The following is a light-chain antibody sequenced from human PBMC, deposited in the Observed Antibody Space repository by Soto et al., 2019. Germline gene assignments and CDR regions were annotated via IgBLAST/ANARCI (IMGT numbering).Light chain of an antibody. J-gene: IGKJ2*01. CDR2: EAS. V-gene: IGKV1-5*03. CDR3: QQYRSYSS. Sequence: DLQMTQSPSTLSASVGDRVTITCRAGQSISGLLAWYQKKPGKAPKLLLYEASTLESGVPSRFSGSGSGTEFTLTINILQPDDFATYYCQQYRSYSSFGQGTMLEI. CDR1: QSISGL.